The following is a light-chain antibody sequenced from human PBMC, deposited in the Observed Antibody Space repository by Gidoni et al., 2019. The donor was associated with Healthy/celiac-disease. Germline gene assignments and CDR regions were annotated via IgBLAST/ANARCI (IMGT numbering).Light chain of an antibody. Sequence: DIQMTQSPSSLSASVGDRVTITCRAIQGMRNDLGWYQQKPGKAPKRLISAASSLQSGVPPRFSGTGSRTEFPLTIISLHPEDFATYSCLQHNSYPWTFGQGTKVEIK. CDR1: QGMRND. J-gene: IGKJ1*01. CDR3: LQHNSYPWT. V-gene: IGKV1-17*01. CDR2: AAS.